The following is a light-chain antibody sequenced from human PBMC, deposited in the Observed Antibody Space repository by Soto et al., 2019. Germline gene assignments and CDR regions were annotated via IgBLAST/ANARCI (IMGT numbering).Light chain of an antibody. J-gene: IGKJ2*01. CDR2: GAS. Sequence: EIVMTQSPANLSVSPGERATLSCRASQSIRSNLAWYQQKPGQGPRLLIYGASTRATGIPARFSGSGSGTEFTLTISSRQSEDFAVYYCQQYNKWPPYTFGQGTKLEIK. CDR3: QQYNKWPPYT. CDR1: QSIRSN. V-gene: IGKV3-15*01.